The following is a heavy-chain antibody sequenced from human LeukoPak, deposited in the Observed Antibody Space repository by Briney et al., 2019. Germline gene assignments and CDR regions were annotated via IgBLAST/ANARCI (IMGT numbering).Heavy chain of an antibody. CDR3: ARERYGDYIDY. CDR2: IYYSGST. D-gene: IGHD4-17*01. J-gene: IGHJ4*02. Sequence: SETLSLTCTVSGGSISSSSYYWGWIRQPPGKGLEWIGYIYYSGSTNYNPSLKSRVTISVDTSKNQFSLKLSSVTAADTAVYYCARERYGDYIDYWGQGTLVTVSS. V-gene: IGHV4-61*01. CDR1: GGSISSSSYY.